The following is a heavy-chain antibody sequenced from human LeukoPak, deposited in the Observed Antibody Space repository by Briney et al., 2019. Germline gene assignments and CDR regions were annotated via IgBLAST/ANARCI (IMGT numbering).Heavy chain of an antibody. CDR3: ARGYYYDSRDNDAFDI. CDR2: INHSGST. J-gene: IGHJ3*02. CDR1: GGSISSYY. D-gene: IGHD3-22*01. V-gene: IGHV4-34*01. Sequence: SETLSLTCTVSGGSISSYYWSWIRQPPGKGLEWIGEINHSGSTNYNPSLKSRVTISVDTSKNQFSLKLSSVTAADTAVYYCARGYYYDSRDNDAFDIWGQGTMVTVSS.